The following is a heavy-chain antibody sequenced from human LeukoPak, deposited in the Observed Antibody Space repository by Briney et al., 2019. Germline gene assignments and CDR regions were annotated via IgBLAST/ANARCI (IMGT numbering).Heavy chain of an antibody. CDR3: ATGYSGSLRSSLDS. V-gene: IGHV3-23*01. D-gene: IGHD3-22*01. J-gene: IGHJ5*01. Sequence: PGGSLRLSCAASGLTFNNYALTWIRQAPGKGLEWVSSISGRGGNTYYADSVKGRFTISRDDSKNTLFLQMNSLRAEDTAVYYCATGYSGSLRSSLDSWGQGTLVTVSS. CDR2: ISGRGGNT. CDR1: GLTFNNYA.